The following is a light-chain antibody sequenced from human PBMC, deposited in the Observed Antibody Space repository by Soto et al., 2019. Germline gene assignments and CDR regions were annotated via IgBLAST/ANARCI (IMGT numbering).Light chain of an antibody. V-gene: IGKV1-39*01. CDR2: AAS. CDR3: QQTYSSPRT. CDR1: QSIRRS. J-gene: IGKJ1*01. Sequence: DIQMTQSPSSLSASVADRVTITCRASQSIRRSLNWYQQKPGKAPNLLIHAASSLQTGVPSRFTGSGSGTDFTLTISNLQPEDFAVYYCQQTYSSPRTFGQGTKVDI.